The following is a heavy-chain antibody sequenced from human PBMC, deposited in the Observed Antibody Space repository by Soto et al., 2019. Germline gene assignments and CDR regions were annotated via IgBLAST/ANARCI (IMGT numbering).Heavy chain of an antibody. Sequence: GGSLRLSCVASGFAFSSYAMSWVRQAPGKGLEWVSGISASGDTTYSAYSVKGRFTISRDNSKNALFLQVNSLSAEDTAVYYCAKDAPANGYSTGFFDYWGRGTLVTVSS. CDR2: ISASGDTT. CDR3: AKDAPANGYSTGFFDY. CDR1: GFAFSSYA. J-gene: IGHJ4*02. V-gene: IGHV3-23*01. D-gene: IGHD2-8*02.